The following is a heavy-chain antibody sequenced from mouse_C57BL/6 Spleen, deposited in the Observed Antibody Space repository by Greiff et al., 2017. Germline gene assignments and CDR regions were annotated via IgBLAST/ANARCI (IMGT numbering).Heavy chain of an antibody. Sequence: EVQLQQSGPELVKPGASVKISCKASGYTFTDYYMNWVKQSHGKSLEWIGDINPNNGGTSYNQKFKGKATLTVDKSSSTAYMELRSLTSEDSAVYCCYYGSSFAYWGQGTLVTVSA. D-gene: IGHD1-1*01. J-gene: IGHJ3*01. CDR2: INPNNGGT. CDR1: GYTFTDYY. V-gene: IGHV1-26*01. CDR3: YYGSSFAY.